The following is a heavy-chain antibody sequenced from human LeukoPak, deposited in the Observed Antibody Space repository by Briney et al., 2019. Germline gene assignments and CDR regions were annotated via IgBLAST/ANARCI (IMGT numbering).Heavy chain of an antibody. CDR1: GGSFSGYY. D-gene: IGHD2-15*01. CDR3: ARDRYCSGGSCYYNWFDP. Sequence: PSETLSLTCAVYGGSFSGYYWSWIRQPPGKGLEWIGEINHSGSTNYNPSLKSRVTISVDTPKNQFSLKLSSVTAADTAVYYCARDRYCSGGSCYYNWFDPWGQGTLVTVSS. V-gene: IGHV4-34*01. J-gene: IGHJ5*02. CDR2: INHSGST.